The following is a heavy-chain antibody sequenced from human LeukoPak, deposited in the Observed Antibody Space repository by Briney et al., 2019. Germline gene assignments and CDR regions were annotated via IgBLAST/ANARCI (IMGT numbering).Heavy chain of an antibody. D-gene: IGHD4-23*01. CDR1: GFTFGSYA. CDR2: TTGSGVST. CDR3: AKGPPSGDYSGNGIDY. J-gene: IGHJ4*02. Sequence: GGSLRLSCAASGFTFGSYAMSWVRQAPGKGLEWVSSTTGSGVSTYYADSVKGRFTISRDNSNSTLFLQMNSLRAEDTAVYYCAKGPPSGDYSGNGIDYWGQGTLVTVSS. V-gene: IGHV3-23*01.